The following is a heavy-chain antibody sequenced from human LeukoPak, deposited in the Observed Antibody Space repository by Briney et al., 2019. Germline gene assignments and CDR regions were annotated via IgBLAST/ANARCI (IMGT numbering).Heavy chain of an antibody. CDR3: ARDPSAYGGFFHY. CDR2: IYTSGST. Sequence: PSETLSLTCSVSGGSISRYYWSWIRQPAGKGLEWIGRIYTSGSTNYSPSLKSRVTMSVDTSKNQFSLKLSSVTAADTAVYYCARDPSAYGGFFHYWGQGTLVTVSS. J-gene: IGHJ4*02. D-gene: IGHD4-23*01. V-gene: IGHV4-4*07. CDR1: GGSISRYY.